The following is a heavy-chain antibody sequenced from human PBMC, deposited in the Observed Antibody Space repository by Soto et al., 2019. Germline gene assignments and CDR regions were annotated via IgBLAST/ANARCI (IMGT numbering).Heavy chain of an antibody. Sequence: SETLSLTCTVSGGSISSYYWSWIRQPPGKGLEWIGYIYYSGSTNYNPSLKSRVTISVDTSKDQFSRKLSSVTAADTAVYYCARVWSGFEYGSSTSCLNGFDTWGQGTLVTVSS. D-gene: IGHD2-2*01. J-gene: IGHJ5*02. CDR2: IYYSGST. CDR3: ARVWSGFEYGSSTSCLNGFDT. CDR1: GGSISSYY. V-gene: IGHV4-59*01.